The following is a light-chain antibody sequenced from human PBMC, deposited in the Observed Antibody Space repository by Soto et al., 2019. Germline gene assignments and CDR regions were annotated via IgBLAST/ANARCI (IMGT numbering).Light chain of an antibody. CDR1: QSVRTN. J-gene: IGKJ1*01. V-gene: IGKV3-15*01. CDR2: GAS. CDR3: QQYNDNWPT. Sequence: EIVMTQYPDTLSVSPGETVTLSCRASQSVRTNLAWYQHQPGQSPRLLIYGASNRATGFPARFSGSGSGTEFTLTISSLQSEDVVVYYCQQYNDNWPTFGQGTKVEIK.